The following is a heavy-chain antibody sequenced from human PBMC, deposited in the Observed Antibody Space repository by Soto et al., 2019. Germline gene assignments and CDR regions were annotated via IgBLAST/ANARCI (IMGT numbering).Heavy chain of an antibody. CDR3: VRGGGVDVVTPTRIVFDY. D-gene: IGHD2-21*02. J-gene: IGHJ4*02. CDR1: GYTFTGNY. CDR2: INPRNGDT. V-gene: IGHV1-2*02. Sequence: QVQLVQSGAEVKKPGASVKVSCKVSGYTFTGNYMHWMRQAPGQGPEWMGWINPRNGDTDYAQKFQGRVTITRDTSISTAYMDLIRLTSDDTAIYFCVRGGGVDVVTPTRIVFDYWGQGTLLTVSS.